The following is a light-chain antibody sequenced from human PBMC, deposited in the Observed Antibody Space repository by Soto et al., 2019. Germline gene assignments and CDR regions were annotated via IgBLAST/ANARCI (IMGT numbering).Light chain of an antibody. CDR1: QSISSW. J-gene: IGKJ1*01. CDR3: QQRSNWSWT. V-gene: IGKV1-5*01. Sequence: DIQMTQSPSTLSASVGDRVTITCLAIQSISSWLAWYQQKPGKAPKLLIYDASSLESGVPSRFSGSGSGTEFTLTISSLQPEDFEVYYCQQRSNWSWTFGQGTKVDIK. CDR2: DAS.